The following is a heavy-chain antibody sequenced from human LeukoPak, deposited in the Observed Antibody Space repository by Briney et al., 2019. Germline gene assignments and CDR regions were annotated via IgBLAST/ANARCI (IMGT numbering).Heavy chain of an antibody. D-gene: IGHD2/OR15-2a*01. J-gene: IGHJ3*01. Sequence: ASVKVSCKASGYTFTGYYMHWVRQAPGQGLEWMXXINPDSGGTNNAQKFQGRVTMTRDTSISTAYMELSRLRSDDTAVYYCARTFYDTLDSDAFDFWGQGTMVIVSS. CDR1: GYTFTGYY. V-gene: IGHV1-2*02. CDR2: INPDSGGT. CDR3: ARTFYDTLDSDAFDF.